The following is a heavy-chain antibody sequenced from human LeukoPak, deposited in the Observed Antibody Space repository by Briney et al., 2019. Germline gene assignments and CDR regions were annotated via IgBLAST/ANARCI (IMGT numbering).Heavy chain of an antibody. Sequence: SETLSLTCTVSGGSISSGGYYWSWIRQHPRKGLEWIGYIYYSGSTYYNPSLKSRVTISVDTSKNQFSLKLSSVTAADTAVYYCARETVAGTVDYWGQGTLVTVSS. CDR3: ARETVAGTVDY. V-gene: IGHV4-31*03. CDR1: GGSISSGGYY. J-gene: IGHJ4*02. D-gene: IGHD6-19*01. CDR2: IYYSGST.